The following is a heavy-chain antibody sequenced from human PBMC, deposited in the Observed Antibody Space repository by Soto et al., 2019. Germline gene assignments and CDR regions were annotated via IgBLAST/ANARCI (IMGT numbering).Heavy chain of an antibody. CDR1: GFTFSSYG. J-gene: IGHJ4*02. Sequence: LRLSCAASGFTFSSYGMHWVRQAPGKGLEWVAVISYDGSNKYYADSVKGRFTISRDNSKNTLYLQMNSLRAEDTAVYYCAKDARARVDTAMVRAAYYFDYWGQGTLVTVSS. V-gene: IGHV3-30*18. CDR2: ISYDGSNK. CDR3: AKDARARVDTAMVRAAYYFDY. D-gene: IGHD5-18*01.